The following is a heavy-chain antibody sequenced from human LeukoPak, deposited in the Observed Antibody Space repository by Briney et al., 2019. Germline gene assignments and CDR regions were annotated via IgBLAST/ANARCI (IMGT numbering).Heavy chain of an antibody. CDR3: ARIGYNHYFDY. V-gene: IGHV1-2*02. Sequence: GASVKVSCKASGYTFTDYYLHWVRQPPGQGLEWMGWINTNSGGTNYAQTFQGRVTMTRDTSITTAYMELSRLRSAATAVYFCARIGYNHYFDYWGQGTLVPVSS. CDR1: GYTFTDYY. J-gene: IGHJ4*02. CDR2: INTNSGGT. D-gene: IGHD5-24*01.